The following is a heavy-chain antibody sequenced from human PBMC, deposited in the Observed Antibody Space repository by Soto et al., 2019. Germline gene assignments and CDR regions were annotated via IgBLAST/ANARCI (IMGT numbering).Heavy chain of an antibody. D-gene: IGHD6-13*01. CDR2: ISYDGSNK. V-gene: IGHV3-30-3*01. CDR1: GFTFSSYA. CDR3: ARVQPGIAAAVDY. Sequence: PGGSLRLSCAASGFTFSSYAMHWVRQAPGKGLEWVAVISYDGSNKYYADSVKGRFTISRDNSKNTLYLQMNSLRAEDTAVYYCARVQPGIAAAVDYWGQATLVTVSS. J-gene: IGHJ4*02.